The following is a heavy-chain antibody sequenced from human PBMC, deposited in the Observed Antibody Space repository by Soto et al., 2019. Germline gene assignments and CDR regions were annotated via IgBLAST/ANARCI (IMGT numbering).Heavy chain of an antibody. D-gene: IGHD3-22*01. CDR2: ISAYNGNT. J-gene: IGHJ4*02. CDR3: ARAGQYYDSSGYAN. V-gene: IGHV1-18*01. CDR1: GYSFATSG. Sequence: QVKLVQSGTEVKQPGASMKVSCKASGYSFATSGISWVRQAPGQGLEWMGWISAYNGNTNYDQKLQDRVTMTTDTCTSTAYLELRNLRSDDTAVYYCARAGQYYDSSGYANWGQGTLVTVSS.